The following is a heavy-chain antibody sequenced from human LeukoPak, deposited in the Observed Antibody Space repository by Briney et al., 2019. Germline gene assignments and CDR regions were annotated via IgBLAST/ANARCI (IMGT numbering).Heavy chain of an antibody. CDR3: ARDYYGGHNLYNFDF. CDR2: INPSGGRT. Sequence: ASVQVSCKASGYTFTNYYIQWVRQAPGQGLEWRGMINPSGGRTTYAKKFQGRVTMTRDTSTNTVYTELSSLRSDDTAVYYCARDYYGGHNLYNFDFWGQGTRVIVSS. V-gene: IGHV1-46*01. CDR1: GYTFTNYY. J-gene: IGHJ4*02. D-gene: IGHD3-10*01.